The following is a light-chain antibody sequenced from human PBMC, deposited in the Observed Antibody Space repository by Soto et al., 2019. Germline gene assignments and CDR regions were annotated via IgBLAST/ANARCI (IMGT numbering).Light chain of an antibody. J-gene: IGLJ3*02. CDR1: SSNIGDND. CDR2: ENN. Sequence: QPVLTQPPSVSAAPGQMVTISCSGSSSNIGDNDVSWYQQLPGTAPKLLIYENNKRPSAIPDRFSGSKSGTSATLGITGLQTGDEADYYCGSWDTSLTTVLFGGGTQLTVL. V-gene: IGLV1-51*02. CDR3: GSWDTSLTTVL.